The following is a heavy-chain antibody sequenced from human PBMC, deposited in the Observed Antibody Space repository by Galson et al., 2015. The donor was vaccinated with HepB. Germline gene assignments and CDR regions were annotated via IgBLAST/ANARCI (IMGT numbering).Heavy chain of an antibody. CDR2: ITAAGGRT. Sequence: SLRLSCAASGFTFSGYGMGWVRQAPGKGLEWVSSITAAGGRTYYADSVKGRFTISRDNSKNTVYLQMNSLRGEDTAVYYCATWARYFDLWGRGTLVTVSS. V-gene: IGHV3-23*01. CDR1: GFTFSGYG. J-gene: IGHJ2*01. CDR3: ATWARYFDL.